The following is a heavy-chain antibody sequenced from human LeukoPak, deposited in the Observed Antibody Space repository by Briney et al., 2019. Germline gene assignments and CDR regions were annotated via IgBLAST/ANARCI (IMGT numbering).Heavy chain of an antibody. V-gene: IGHV4-59*06. D-gene: IGHD3-22*01. Sequence: PSETLSLTCTVSGGSISSYDWSWIRQHPGKGLEWIGYIYYSGSTYYNPSLKSRVTISVDTSKNQFSLKLSSVTAADTAVYYCARSLVVATYYFDYWGQGTLVTVSS. CDR1: GGSISSYD. CDR3: ARSLVVATYYFDY. J-gene: IGHJ4*02. CDR2: IYYSGST.